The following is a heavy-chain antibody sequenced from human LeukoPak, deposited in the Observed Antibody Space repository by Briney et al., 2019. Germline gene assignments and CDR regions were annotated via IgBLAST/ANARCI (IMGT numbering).Heavy chain of an antibody. CDR3: ASFSYYYDSSGYYH. CDR1: GASIISYY. V-gene: IGHV4-30-4*01. Sequence: SETLSLTCTVSGASIISYYWSWIRQPPGKGLEWIGYIYYSGSTYYNPSLKSRVTISVDTSKNQFSLKLSSVTAADTAVYYCASFSYYYDSSGYYHWGRGTLVTVSS. CDR2: IYYSGST. J-gene: IGHJ5*02. D-gene: IGHD3-22*01.